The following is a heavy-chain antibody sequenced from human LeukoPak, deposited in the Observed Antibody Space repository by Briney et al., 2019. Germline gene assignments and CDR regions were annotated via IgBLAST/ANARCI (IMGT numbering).Heavy chain of an antibody. Sequence: GGSLRLSCRASGFTFGDYAMSWFRQAPGKGLEWVGFIRSKAFGGTPEHAASAKGRFTISRDDSKSIAYLQMNSLKTEDTAVYYCSREYFDWLWGQGTLVTVSS. D-gene: IGHD3-9*01. V-gene: IGHV3-49*03. CDR1: GFTFGDYA. CDR2: IRSKAFGGTP. CDR3: SREYFDWL. J-gene: IGHJ4*02.